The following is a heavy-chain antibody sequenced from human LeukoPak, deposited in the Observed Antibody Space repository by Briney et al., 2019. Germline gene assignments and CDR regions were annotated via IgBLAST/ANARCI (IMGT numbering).Heavy chain of an antibody. CDR1: GFTFSSYS. Sequence: PGGSLRLSCAASGFTFSSYSMNWVRQAPGKGLEWVSSISSSSSYIYYAHSVKGRFTISRDNAKNSLYLQMNSLRAEDTAVYYCSREAVDTAMVDFWGQGTLVTVSS. CDR2: ISSSSSYI. V-gene: IGHV3-21*01. CDR3: SREAVDTAMVDF. D-gene: IGHD5-18*01. J-gene: IGHJ4*02.